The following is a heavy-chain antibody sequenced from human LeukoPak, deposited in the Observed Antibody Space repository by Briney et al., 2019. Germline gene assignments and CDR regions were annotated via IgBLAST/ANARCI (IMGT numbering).Heavy chain of an antibody. V-gene: IGHV4-4*02. CDR3: VGRGLYGGTWLFEY. CDR2: NYHYRTT. Sequence: SDTLSLTCTVSIDSITAPKWRSWVRQAPGEGLEWIGENYHYRTTSCNPSLKSRLTISVDKSANQFFISLNSVGTTDTAGYYCVGRGLYGGTWLFEYWGQGALVTVSS. CDR1: IDSITAPKW. D-gene: IGHD2-8*01. J-gene: IGHJ4*02.